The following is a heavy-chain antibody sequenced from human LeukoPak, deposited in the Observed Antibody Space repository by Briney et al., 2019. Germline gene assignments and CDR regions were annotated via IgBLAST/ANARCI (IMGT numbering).Heavy chain of an antibody. D-gene: IGHD2-15*01. J-gene: IGHJ4*02. CDR1: GYTFSGTGWY. CDR3: AQDGPAQVVDFDY. CDR2: IYPNNGAT. V-gene: IGHV1-2*02. Sequence: GASVKVSCKASGYTFSGTGWYLYWLRQAPGQGLECMGWIYPNNGATAYAQKFQGRVAMTRDTSITTAYMELSGLRPDDTAVYYCAQDGPAQVVDFDYWGQGTLVTVSS.